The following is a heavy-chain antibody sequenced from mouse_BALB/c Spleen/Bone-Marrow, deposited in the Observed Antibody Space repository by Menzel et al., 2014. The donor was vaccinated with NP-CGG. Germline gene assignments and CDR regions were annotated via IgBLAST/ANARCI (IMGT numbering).Heavy chain of an antibody. Sequence: QVQLKQSGAELARPGASVKLSCKASGYTFTDCYINWVKQRTGQGLEWIGEIYPGSGNTYYNEKFKGKATLTADKSSSTAYLQLSSLTSEDSAVYFCARSRGYAWFAYWGQGTLVTVSA. D-gene: IGHD2-2*01. CDR3: ARSRGYAWFAY. CDR2: IYPGSGNT. J-gene: IGHJ3*01. CDR1: GYTFTDCY. V-gene: IGHV1-77*01.